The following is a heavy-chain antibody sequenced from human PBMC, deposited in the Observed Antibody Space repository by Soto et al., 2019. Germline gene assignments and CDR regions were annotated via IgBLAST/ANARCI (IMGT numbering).Heavy chain of an antibody. CDR1: GYTFTSYA. CDR3: ARSPIAVAGTPLFDY. Sequence: ASVKVSCKASGYTFTSYAMHWVRQAPGQRLEWMGWINAGNGNTKYSQKFQGRVTITRDTSASTAYMELSSLRSEDTAVYYCARSPIAVAGTPLFDYWGQGTLVTVSS. V-gene: IGHV1-3*01. J-gene: IGHJ4*02. D-gene: IGHD6-19*01. CDR2: INAGNGNT.